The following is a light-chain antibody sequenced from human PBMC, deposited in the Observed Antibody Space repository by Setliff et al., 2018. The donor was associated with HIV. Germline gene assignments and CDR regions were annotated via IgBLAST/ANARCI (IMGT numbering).Light chain of an antibody. CDR2: DVT. CDR1: SSDIGDYES. Sequence: SALAQPASVSGSPGQSITISCTGSSSDIGDYESVSWYQQHPGEVPKLMVYDVTKRPSGVSDRFSASKSGNTASLTISGLQADDEAHYYCCSYAGADTWMFGGGTKATVL. V-gene: IGLV2-23*02. CDR3: CSYAGADTWM. J-gene: IGLJ3*02.